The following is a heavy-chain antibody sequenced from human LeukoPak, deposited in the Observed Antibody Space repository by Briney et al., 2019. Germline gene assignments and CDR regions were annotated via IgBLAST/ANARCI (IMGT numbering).Heavy chain of an antibody. V-gene: IGHV3-30-3*01. CDR3: ARGTSYGDLDY. Sequence: PGGSLRLSCAASGFTHSIYAMPWLHQAPGKGLEGVAVISYDGNNKYYADSVKRRYTISRDNSKNTLYLQMNRLRAEDTAVYYCARGTSYGDLDYRGQGTLVSVSS. D-gene: IGHD4-17*01. CDR2: ISYDGNNK. J-gene: IGHJ4*02. CDR1: GFTHSIYA.